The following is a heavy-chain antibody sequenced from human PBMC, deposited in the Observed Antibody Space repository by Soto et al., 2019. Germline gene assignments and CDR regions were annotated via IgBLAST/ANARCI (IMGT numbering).Heavy chain of an antibody. CDR1: GGTFSSYA. V-gene: IGHV1-69*13. CDR2: IIPIFGTA. J-gene: IGHJ6*02. CDR3: ARDGRDYGGNSDYYGMDV. Sequence: ASVKVSCKASGGTFSSYAISWVRQAPGQGLEWMGGIIPIFGTANYAQKFQGRVTITADESTSTAYMELSSLRSEDTAVYYCARDGRDYGGNSDYYGMDVWGQGTTVTVS. D-gene: IGHD4-17*01.